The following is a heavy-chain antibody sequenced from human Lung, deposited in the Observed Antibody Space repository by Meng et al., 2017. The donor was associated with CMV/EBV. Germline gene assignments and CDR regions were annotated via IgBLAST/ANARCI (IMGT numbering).Heavy chain of an antibody. V-gene: IGHV1-2*02. CDR3: ARLDDYGDTSKFDV. D-gene: IGHD4-17*01. Sequence: ASXXVSXKTFGYTFTGYYIHWVRQAPGPGLEWMGWINPNSGDTTYAQNFQGRVTMTRDTSITTAYMELSRLRSDDTAVYYCARLDDYGDTSKFDVWGQGTRVTVSS. CDR2: INPNSGDT. J-gene: IGHJ6*02. CDR1: GYTFTGYY.